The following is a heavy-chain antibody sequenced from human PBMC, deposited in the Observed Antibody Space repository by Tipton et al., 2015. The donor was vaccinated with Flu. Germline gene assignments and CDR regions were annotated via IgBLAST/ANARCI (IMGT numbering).Heavy chain of an antibody. D-gene: IGHD6-19*01. CDR1: GGSISSSSYY. J-gene: IGHJ4*02. V-gene: IGHV4-39*07. CDR3: ARRGGMYSSGVGFDY. CDR2: IYYSGST. Sequence: TLSLTCTVSGGSISSSSYYWGWIRQPPGKGLEWIGSIYYSGSTYYNPSLKSRVTISVDTSKNQFSLKLGSVTAADTAVYYCARRGGMYSSGVGFDYWGQGTLVTVSS.